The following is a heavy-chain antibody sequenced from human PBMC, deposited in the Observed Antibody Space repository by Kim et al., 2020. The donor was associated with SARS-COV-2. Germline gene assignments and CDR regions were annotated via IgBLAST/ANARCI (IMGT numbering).Heavy chain of an antibody. CDR3: ARVGPTGIVVVPAAFDY. V-gene: IGHV4-31*02. Sequence: LKSRVTISVDTSKNQFSLKLSSVTAADTAVYYCARVGPTGIVVVPAAFDYWGQGTLVTVSS. D-gene: IGHD2-2*01. J-gene: IGHJ4*02.